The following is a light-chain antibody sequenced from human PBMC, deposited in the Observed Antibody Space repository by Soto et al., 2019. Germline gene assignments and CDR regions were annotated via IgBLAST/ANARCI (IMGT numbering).Light chain of an antibody. CDR3: QQYDSYPLT. CDR1: QSIGSW. Sequence: DAQMTPSPSTLSASVGDRVTITCRASQSIGSWLAWHQQEPGKAPKLLIYKASSLESGVPSRFSGSGSGTEFTLSISSLQPDDSATYYCQQYDSYPLTFGGGTEV. V-gene: IGKV1-5*03. J-gene: IGKJ4*01. CDR2: KAS.